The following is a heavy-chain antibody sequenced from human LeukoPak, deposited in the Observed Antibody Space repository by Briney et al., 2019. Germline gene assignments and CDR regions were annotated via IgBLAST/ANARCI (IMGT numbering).Heavy chain of an antibody. CDR1: GFTFSLYG. V-gene: IGHV3-30*02. Sequence: GGSLRLSCAASGFTFSLYGMHWVRQAPGKRLEWVTFIRYDGSNKSYADSVKGRFIISRDNSKNTLYLQMNSLRAEDTAVYYCARDRFYGSGSYAHFDYWGQGTLVTVSS. CDR2: IRYDGSNK. CDR3: ARDRFYGSGSYAHFDY. D-gene: IGHD3-10*01. J-gene: IGHJ4*02.